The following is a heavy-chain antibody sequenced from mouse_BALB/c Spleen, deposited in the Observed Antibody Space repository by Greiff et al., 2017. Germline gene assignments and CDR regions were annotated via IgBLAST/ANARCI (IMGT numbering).Heavy chain of an antibody. D-gene: IGHD1-1*01. J-gene: IGHJ2*01. Sequence: QVQLKESGAELVRPGTSVKVSCKASGYAFTNYLIEWVKQRPGQGLEWIGVINPGSGGTNYNEKFKGKATLTADKSSSTAYMQLSSLTSDDSAVYFCARDYYYGSSPVGFDYWGQGTTLTVSS. CDR3: ARDYYYGSSPVGFDY. CDR1: GYAFTNYL. V-gene: IGHV1-54*01. CDR2: INPGSGGT.